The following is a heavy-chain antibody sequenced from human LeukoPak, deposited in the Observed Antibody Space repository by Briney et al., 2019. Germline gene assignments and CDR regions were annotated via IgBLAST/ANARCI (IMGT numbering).Heavy chain of an antibody. Sequence: SETLSLTCTVSGGSISSYYWSWIRQPPGKGLEWIGYIYYSGSTNYNPSLKSRVTISVDTSKNQLSLKLSSVTAADTAVYYCASPSAGSSSWYGFDYWGQGTLVTVSS. CDR2: IYYSGST. CDR1: GGSISSYY. J-gene: IGHJ4*02. CDR3: ASPSAGSSSWYGFDY. V-gene: IGHV4-59*01. D-gene: IGHD6-13*01.